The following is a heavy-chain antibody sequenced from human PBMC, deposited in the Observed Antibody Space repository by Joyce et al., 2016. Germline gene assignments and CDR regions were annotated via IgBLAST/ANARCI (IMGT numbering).Heavy chain of an antibody. CDR3: SRDDDDPFDY. J-gene: IGHJ4*02. D-gene: IGHD3-3*01. CDR1: GFIFRDFR. Sequence: EVQLVETGGALVQPGGSLRLSCEGSGFIFRDFRLHWVRQVPGKSPVWIAYINKDESSTLYAEAVKGRFSVSRDNTKDMLFLEMKSLRAEDTAVYYCSRDDDDPFDYWGRGTLVTVAS. CDR2: INKDESST. V-gene: IGHV3-74*01.